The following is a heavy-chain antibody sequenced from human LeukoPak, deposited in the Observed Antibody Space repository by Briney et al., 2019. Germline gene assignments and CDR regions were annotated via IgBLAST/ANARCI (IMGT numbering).Heavy chain of an antibody. Sequence: GGSLRLSCVASGFNFRNSWMTWVRQAPGKGLEWVANIKHDGTKTYYADSVKGRFTISRDNAKNSLYLQMNSLRVEDTAVYYCATAEYTVALDYWGQGALITVSS. J-gene: IGHJ4*02. D-gene: IGHD5-12*01. V-gene: IGHV3-7*01. CDR3: ATAEYTVALDY. CDR1: GFNFRNSW. CDR2: IKHDGTKT.